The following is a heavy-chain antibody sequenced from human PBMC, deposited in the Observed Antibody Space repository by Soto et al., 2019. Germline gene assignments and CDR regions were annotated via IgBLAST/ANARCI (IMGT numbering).Heavy chain of an antibody. CDR3: ARQAAAGRLGWFDP. V-gene: IGHV4-39*01. D-gene: IGHD6-13*01. J-gene: IGHJ5*02. Sequence: QLQLQESGPGLVKPSETLSLTCTVSGGSISSSSYYWGWIRQPPGKGLEWIGSIYYSGSTYYNPSLKSRVTISVDTSKNQFSLKLSSVTAADTAVYYCARQAAAGRLGWFDPWGQGTLVTVSS. CDR2: IYYSGST. CDR1: GGSISSSSYY.